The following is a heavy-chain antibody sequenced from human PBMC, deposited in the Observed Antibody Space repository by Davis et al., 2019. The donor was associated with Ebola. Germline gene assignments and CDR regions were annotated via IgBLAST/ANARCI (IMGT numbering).Heavy chain of an antibody. J-gene: IGHJ6*02. CDR2: ISGSGGST. CDR1: GFTFSSYA. CDR3: ARDWFPAGRSGYRYETFYYYGMDV. Sequence: GESLKISCAASGFTFSSYAMSWVRQAPGKGLEWVSAISGSGGSTYYADSVKGRFTISRDNSKNTLYLQMNSLRAEDTAVYYCARDWFPAGRSGYRYETFYYYGMDVWGQGTTVTVSS. V-gene: IGHV3-23*01. D-gene: IGHD3-3*01.